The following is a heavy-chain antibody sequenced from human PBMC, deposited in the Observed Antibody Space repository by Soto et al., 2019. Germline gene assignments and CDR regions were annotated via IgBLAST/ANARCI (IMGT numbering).Heavy chain of an antibody. D-gene: IGHD2-15*01. J-gene: IGHJ4*02. Sequence: EVQLVQSGGGLVQPGGSLRLSCAVSGFPFNEFWMSWVRQTPGKGLEWVANIKQDGSEKSYVDSVKGRFTISRDNARSSVYLQMDALRVEDTDVYYCVRDRFFSDSLGYSFGDWGQGTLVTVSS. CDR3: VRDRFFSDSLGYSFGD. CDR1: GFPFNEFW. V-gene: IGHV3-7*01. CDR2: IKQDGSEK.